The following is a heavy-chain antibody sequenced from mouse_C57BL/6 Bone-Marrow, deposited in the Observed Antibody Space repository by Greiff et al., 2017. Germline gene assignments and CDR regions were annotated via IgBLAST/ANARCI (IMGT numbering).Heavy chain of an antibody. Sequence: PGASVKLSCKASGYTFTSYWMHWVKQRPGQGLEWIGMIHPNSGSTNYNKKFKSKATLTVDKSSSTAYMQLSSLTSEDSAVYYCARKDYYGSRRWYFDVWGTGTTVTVSS. CDR3: ARKDYYGSRRWYFDV. CDR2: IHPNSGST. J-gene: IGHJ1*03. V-gene: IGHV1-64*01. CDR1: GYTFTSYW. D-gene: IGHD1-1*01.